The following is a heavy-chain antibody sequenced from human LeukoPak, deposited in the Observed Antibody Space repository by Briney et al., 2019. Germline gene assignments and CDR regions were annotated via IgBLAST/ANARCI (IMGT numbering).Heavy chain of an antibody. Sequence: PGGSLRLSCAASGFSFSDHYMSWVRQAPGKGLEWVSYISGGGSTKSYTDSVKGRFTISRDNAKKSLYMQMKSLRAEDTAVYYCARENFGVTAPYDAFDIWGQGTMVTVSS. D-gene: IGHD3-3*01. V-gene: IGHV3-11*01. CDR3: ARENFGVTAPYDAFDI. CDR2: ISGGGSTK. CDR1: GFSFSDHY. J-gene: IGHJ3*02.